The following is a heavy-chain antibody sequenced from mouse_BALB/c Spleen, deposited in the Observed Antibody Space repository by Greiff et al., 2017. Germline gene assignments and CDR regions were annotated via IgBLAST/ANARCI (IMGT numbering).Heavy chain of an antibody. CDR2: IDPETGGT. Sequence: VQLQQSGAELVRPGASVTLSCTASGYTFTDYEMHWVKQTPVHGLEWIGAIDPETGGTAYNQKFKGKATLTADKSSSTAYMELRSLTSEDSAVYDCTRYYYGSCYMDYWGQGTTLTVSS. CDR3: TRYYYGSCYMDY. CDR1: GYTFTDYE. J-gene: IGHJ2*01. D-gene: IGHD1-1*01. V-gene: IGHV1-15*01.